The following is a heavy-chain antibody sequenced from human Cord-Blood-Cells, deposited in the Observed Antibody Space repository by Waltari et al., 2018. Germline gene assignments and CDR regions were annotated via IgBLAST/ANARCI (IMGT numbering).Heavy chain of an antibody. D-gene: IGHD6-13*01. V-gene: IGHV4-30-4*08. CDR2: IYYSGIT. CDR1: GGSISSGDYY. J-gene: IGHJ6*02. Sequence: QVQLQESGPGLVKPSQTLSLTCTVSGGSISSGDYYWSWIRQPPGKGLEWIGYIYYSGITCYPPSLKRRFTISVDTSKTQFSLTLSSVTAADTAVYYCARGRIAAAGTSRDDYYYYYGMDVWGQGTTVTVSS. CDR3: ARGRIAAAGTSRDDYYYYYGMDV.